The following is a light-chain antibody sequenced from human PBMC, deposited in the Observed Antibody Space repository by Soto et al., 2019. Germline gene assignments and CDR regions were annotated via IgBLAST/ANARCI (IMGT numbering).Light chain of an antibody. Sequence: DIQMTQSPSPLSASVGDRVTITCLASQSISSWLAWYQQKPGKAPKLLIYKASSLESGVPSRFSGSGSGTEFTLTISSLQPDDFATYYCQQYNSYSQTFGQGTKVDI. J-gene: IGKJ1*01. CDR1: QSISSW. CDR2: KAS. V-gene: IGKV1-5*03. CDR3: QQYNSYSQT.